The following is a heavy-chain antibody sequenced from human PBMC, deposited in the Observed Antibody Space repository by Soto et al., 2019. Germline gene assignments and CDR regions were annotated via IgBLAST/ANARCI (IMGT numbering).Heavy chain of an antibody. CDR3: ASHSSGWENYYYYGMDV. V-gene: IGHV5-10-1*01. D-gene: IGHD6-19*01. CDR2: IDPSDSYT. CDR1: GYSFTSYW. Sequence: GESLKISCKGSGYSFTSYWISWVRQMPGKGLEWMGRIDPSDSYTNYSPSFQGHVTISADKSISTAYLQWSSLKASDTAMYYCASHSSGWENYYYYGMDVWGPGTTVTVSS. J-gene: IGHJ6*02.